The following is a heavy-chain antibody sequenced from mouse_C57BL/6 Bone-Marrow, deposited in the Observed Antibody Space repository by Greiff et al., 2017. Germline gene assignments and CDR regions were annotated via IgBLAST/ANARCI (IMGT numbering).Heavy chain of an antibody. J-gene: IGHJ3*01. CDR1: GYTFTSYG. V-gene: IGHV1-81*01. CDR2: IYPRSGNT. Sequence: VMLVESGAELARPGASVKLSCKASGYTFTSYGISWVKQRTGQGLEWIGEIYPRSGNTYYNEKFKGKATLTADKSSSTAYMALRSLTSEDSAVYFCARNRSYPAWFAYWGQGTLVTVSA. D-gene: IGHD1-1*01. CDR3: ARNRSYPAWFAY.